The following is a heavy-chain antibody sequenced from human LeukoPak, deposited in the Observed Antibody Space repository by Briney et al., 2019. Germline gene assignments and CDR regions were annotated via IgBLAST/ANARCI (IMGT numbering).Heavy chain of an antibody. Sequence: GGSLRLSCAASEFSFSSYSMNWVRQAPGKGLEWVSVISGSGGSTSYADSVKGRFTISRDNSKNTLYLQMDSLKAEDTAVYYCAKDRGSSWFFDYWGQGTLVTVSS. V-gene: IGHV3-23*01. D-gene: IGHD6-13*01. CDR3: AKDRGSSWFFDY. J-gene: IGHJ4*02. CDR2: ISGSGGST. CDR1: EFSFSSYS.